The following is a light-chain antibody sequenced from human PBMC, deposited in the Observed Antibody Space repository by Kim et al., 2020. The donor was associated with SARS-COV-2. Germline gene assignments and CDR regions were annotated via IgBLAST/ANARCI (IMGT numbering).Light chain of an antibody. V-gene: IGLV1-40*01. Sequence: QSALTQPPSVSGAPGQRVTIACTGTSSNIGAGFHVHWYQHLPGLAPTLLVFANNNRPSGVPGRFSASKADTSAYLAITGLQAEDEADYFCQSFDSTLSAFVFGVGTKVTVL. CDR3: QSFDSTLSAFV. CDR2: ANN. CDR1: SSNIGAGFH. J-gene: IGLJ1*01.